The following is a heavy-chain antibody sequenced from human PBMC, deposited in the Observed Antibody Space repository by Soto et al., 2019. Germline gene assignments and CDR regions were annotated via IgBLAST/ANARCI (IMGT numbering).Heavy chain of an antibody. D-gene: IGHD6-6*01. V-gene: IGHV3-30*18. CDR3: AKVIRANSTSSNFYYYSGMDV. CDR2: ISNDGRNK. Sequence: QVQMVESGGGVVQTGRSLRLSCAASGFSFSTYGMHWVRQAPGKGLERLAVISNDGRNKYYADSVKGRFTISRDNSKDTLFLQMNSLRGEDTAIYYCAKVIRANSTSSNFYYYSGMDVWGQGTTVTVSS. J-gene: IGHJ6*02. CDR1: GFSFSTYG.